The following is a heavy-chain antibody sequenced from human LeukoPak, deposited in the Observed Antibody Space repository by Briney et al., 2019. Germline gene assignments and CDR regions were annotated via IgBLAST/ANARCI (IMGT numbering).Heavy chain of an antibody. D-gene: IGHD5-18*01. CDR1: GFTFDDYA. CDR3: AKVGPVSSYGFGFFNY. CDR2: ISYNSGSI. J-gene: IGHJ4*02. V-gene: IGHV3-9*01. Sequence: SLSLSCAASGFTFDDYAMHWVRQAPRKGLEWGSGISYNSGSINYAEPVKGRFTISRDNAKNSLYLQMSSLTDEDTALYYCAKVGPVSSYGFGFFNYWGRGTLVTVSS.